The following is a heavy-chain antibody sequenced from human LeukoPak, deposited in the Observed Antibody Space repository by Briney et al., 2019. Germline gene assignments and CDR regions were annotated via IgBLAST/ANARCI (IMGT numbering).Heavy chain of an antibody. D-gene: IGHD6-19*01. V-gene: IGHV1-8*02. CDR3: ARGRTRKVAGLEGY. CDR1: GYTFTSYD. J-gene: IGHJ4*02. Sequence: ASVKVSCKASGYTFTSYDINWVRQAPGQGPEWMGWMNPISGNTGYAQKFQGRVTMTRDTSISTAYMELTSLGSEDTAVYYCARGRTRKVAGLEGYWGQGTLVTVSS. CDR2: MNPISGNT.